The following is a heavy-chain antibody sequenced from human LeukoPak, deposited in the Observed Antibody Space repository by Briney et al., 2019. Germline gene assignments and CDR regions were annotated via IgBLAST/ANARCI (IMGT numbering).Heavy chain of an antibody. D-gene: IGHD3-22*01. V-gene: IGHV3-30*18. J-gene: IGHJ4*02. CDR2: ISYDGGNK. CDR3: AKDSSGYYLLDYYFDY. Sequence: GRSLRLSCAASGFTFSSYGMHWVRQAPGKGLEWVAVISYDGGNKYYADSVKGRFTISRDNSKNTLYLQMNSLRAEDTAVYYCAKDSSGYYLLDYYFDYWGQGTLVTVSS. CDR1: GFTFSSYG.